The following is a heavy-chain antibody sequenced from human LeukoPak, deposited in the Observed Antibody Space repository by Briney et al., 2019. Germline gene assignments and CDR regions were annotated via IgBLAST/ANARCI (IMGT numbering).Heavy chain of an antibody. D-gene: IGHD6-13*01. CDR1: GGSVSSGSYY. CDR3: AILSCSAARTGCYMDV. CDR2: IYYSGST. Sequence: SETLSLTCTVSGGSVSSGSYYWSWIRQPPGKGLEWIGYIYYSGSTNYNPSLKSRVTISVDTSKNQFSLKLSSVTAADTAVYYCAILSCSAARTGCYMDVWGKGTTVTVSS. J-gene: IGHJ6*03. V-gene: IGHV4-61*01.